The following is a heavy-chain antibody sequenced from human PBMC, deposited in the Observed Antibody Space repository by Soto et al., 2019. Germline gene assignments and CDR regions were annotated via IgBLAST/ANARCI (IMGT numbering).Heavy chain of an antibody. CDR3: ARDRLSGDNWFEP. D-gene: IGHD3-10*01. CDR1: GGSVSSKTAA. CDR2: TYYRSELYN. Sequence: SQTLSLTCVISGGSVSSKTAACDWIRQSPLRGLEWLGRTYYRSELYNDYPLHLKSRITINPDTSKNQLSLQLNSVTPEDTAMYYCARDRLSGDNWFEPWGQGTMVTLSS. J-gene: IGHJ5*02. V-gene: IGHV6-1*01.